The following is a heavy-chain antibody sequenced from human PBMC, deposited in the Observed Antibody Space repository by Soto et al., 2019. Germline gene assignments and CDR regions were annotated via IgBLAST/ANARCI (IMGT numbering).Heavy chain of an antibody. CDR1: GGTFSSYA. D-gene: IGHD5-12*01. Sequence: GASVKVSCKASGGTFSSYAISWVRQAPGQGLEWMGGIIPIFGTANYAQKFQGRVTITADESTSTAYMELSSLRSEDTAVYYRAARGYDYYYYYGMDVWGQGTTVTVS. V-gene: IGHV1-69*13. CDR3: AARGYDYYYYYGMDV. CDR2: IIPIFGTA. J-gene: IGHJ6*02.